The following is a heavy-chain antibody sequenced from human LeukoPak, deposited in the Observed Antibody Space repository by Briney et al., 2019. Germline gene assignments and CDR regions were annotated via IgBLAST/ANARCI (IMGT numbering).Heavy chain of an antibody. CDR2: ISWNSGSI. CDR1: GFTFDDYA. J-gene: IGHJ4*02. D-gene: IGHD3-10*01. V-gene: IGHV3-9*01. CDR3: AKGNTVRLETPPDY. Sequence: PGGSLRLSCAASGFTFDDYAMHWVRQAPGKGLEWVSGISWNSGSIGYADSVKGRFTISRDNAKNSLYLQTNSLRAEDTALYYCAKGNTVRLETPPDYWGQGTLVTVSS.